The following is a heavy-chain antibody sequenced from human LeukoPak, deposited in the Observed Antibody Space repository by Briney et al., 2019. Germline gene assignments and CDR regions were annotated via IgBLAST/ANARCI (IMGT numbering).Heavy chain of an antibody. CDR3: ATAGEWELLRDPYAFDY. CDR2: FDPEDGET. J-gene: IGHJ4*02. CDR1: GYTLTELS. D-gene: IGHD1-26*01. Sequence: GASVKVSCKVSGYTLTELSMHWVRQAPGKGLEWMGGFDPEDGETIYAQTFQGRVTMTEDTSTDTAYMELSSLRSEDTAVYYCATAGEWELLRDPYAFDYWGQGTLVTVSS. V-gene: IGHV1-24*01.